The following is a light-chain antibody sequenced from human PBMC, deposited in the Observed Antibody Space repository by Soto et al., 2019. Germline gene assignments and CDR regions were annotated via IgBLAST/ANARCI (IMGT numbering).Light chain of an antibody. V-gene: IGLV2-14*01. CDR3: SSYTSSSTLHV. CDR2: DVS. J-gene: IGLJ1*01. CDR1: SSEVGGYNY. Sequence: QSALTQPASVSGSPGQSITISCTGTSSEVGGYNYVSWYQQHPGKAPKLMIYDVSNRPSGVSNLFSGSKSGNTASLTIFGLQAEDEADYYCSSYTSSSTLHVFGTGTKVTVL.